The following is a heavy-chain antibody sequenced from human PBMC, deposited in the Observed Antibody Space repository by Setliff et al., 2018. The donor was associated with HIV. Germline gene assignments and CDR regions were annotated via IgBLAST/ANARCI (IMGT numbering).Heavy chain of an antibody. CDR1: DGSISSYY. J-gene: IGHJ4*02. V-gene: IGHV4-59*12. CDR2: IYYSGSA. Sequence: SETLSLTCTVSDGSISSYYWSWIRQPPGKGLEWIGYIYYSGSATYNPSLKSQASISVDTSRNEFSLKLSSVTAADTAVYFCARGGAFCGRDSCYYLDYWGQGNPVTVSS. D-gene: IGHD2-21*02. CDR3: ARGGAFCGRDSCYYLDY.